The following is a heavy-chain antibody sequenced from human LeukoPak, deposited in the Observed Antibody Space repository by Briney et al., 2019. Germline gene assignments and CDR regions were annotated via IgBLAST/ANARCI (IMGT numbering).Heavy chain of an antibody. D-gene: IGHD1-14*01. CDR2: ISGSVENT. CDR3: AKITDY. V-gene: IGHV3-23*01. Sequence: PGGSLRLSCAASGFTFSNYAMSWVRQAPGKGLEWVSSISGSVENTYYADSVWGRFTISRDNSKDTLWLQMNSLRAEDTAVYYCAKITDYWGQGTLVTVSS. J-gene: IGHJ4*02. CDR1: GFTFSNYA.